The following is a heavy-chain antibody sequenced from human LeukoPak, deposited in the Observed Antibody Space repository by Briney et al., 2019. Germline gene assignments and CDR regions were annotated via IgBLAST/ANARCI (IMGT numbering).Heavy chain of an antibody. CDR1: GGSFSGYY. CDR2: INHSGST. CDR3: ARYDVWGSYRAFDY. V-gene: IGHV4-34*01. D-gene: IGHD3-16*02. Sequence: SETLSLTCAVYGGSFSGYYWSWIRQPPGKGLEWIGEINHSGSTNYNPSLKSRVTISVDTSKNQFSPKLSSVTAADTAVYYCARYDVWGSYRAFDYWGQGTLVTVFS. J-gene: IGHJ4*02.